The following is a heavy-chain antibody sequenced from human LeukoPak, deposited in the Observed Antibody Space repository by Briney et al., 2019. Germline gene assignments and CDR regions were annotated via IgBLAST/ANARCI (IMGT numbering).Heavy chain of an antibody. CDR2: IYYSGST. J-gene: IGHJ4*02. Sequence: SETLSLTCTVSGGSISSGGYYWSWIRQHPGKGLEWIGYIYYSGSTYYNPSLKSRVTISVDTSKNQFPLKLSSVTAADTAVYYCARDGWSGGATDYWGQGSLVTVSS. V-gene: IGHV4-31*03. CDR1: GGSISSGGYY. CDR3: ARDGWSGGATDY. D-gene: IGHD3-16*01.